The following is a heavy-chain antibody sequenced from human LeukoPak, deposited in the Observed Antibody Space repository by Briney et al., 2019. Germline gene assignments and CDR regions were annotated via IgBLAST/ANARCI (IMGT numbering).Heavy chain of an antibody. CDR2: ISGRGNRR. D-gene: IGHD2-8*01. J-gene: IGHJ6*03. V-gene: IGHV3-23*01. Sequence: GGSLRLSCAASGFAFSSYAMRWVRQAPGKGLEWVSSISGRGNRRDSADSVKGRFTISRDNSKNTLYLEMYSLRAEDTAVYYCAKDRGHCTNGVCHNYYYMDVWGKGTTVTVSS. CDR1: GFAFSSYA. CDR3: AKDRGHCTNGVCHNYYYMDV.